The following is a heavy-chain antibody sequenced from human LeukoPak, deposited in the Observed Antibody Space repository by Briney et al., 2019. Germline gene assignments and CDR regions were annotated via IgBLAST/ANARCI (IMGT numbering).Heavy chain of an antibody. CDR1: GFTFSSYG. CDR3: AKSRGYSYGYPFDY. J-gene: IGHJ4*02. CDR2: IRYDGSNK. Sequence: PGGSLRPSCAASGFTFSSYGMHWVRQAPGKGLEWVAFIRYDGSNKYYADSVKGRFTISRDNSKNTLYLQMNSLRAEDTAVYYCAKSRGYSYGYPFDYWGQGTLVTVSS. D-gene: IGHD5-18*01. V-gene: IGHV3-30*02.